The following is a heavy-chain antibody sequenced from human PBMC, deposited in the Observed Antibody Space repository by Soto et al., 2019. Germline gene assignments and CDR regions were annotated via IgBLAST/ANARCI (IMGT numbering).Heavy chain of an antibody. Sequence: QVQLQQWGAGLLKPSETLSLTCAVYGGSFSGYYWSWIRQPPGKGLEWIGEINHSGSTNYNPSLKSQVTISVDTSKNQFSLKLSSVTAAVTAVYYCASLALRFHGAFDIWGQGTMVTVSS. CDR2: INHSGST. V-gene: IGHV4-34*01. D-gene: IGHD3-3*01. J-gene: IGHJ3*02. CDR1: GGSFSGYY. CDR3: ASLALRFHGAFDI.